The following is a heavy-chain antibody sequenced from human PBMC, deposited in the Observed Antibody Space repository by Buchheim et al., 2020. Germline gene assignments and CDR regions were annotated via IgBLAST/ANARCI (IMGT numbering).Heavy chain of an antibody. Sequence: QVQLVESGGGVVQPGRSLRLSCAASGFTFSSYGMHWVRQAPGKGLEWVAVISYDGSNKYYADSVKGRFTISRDNSKNTLYLQMNSLRAEDTAVYYCAKALRGSYGLVYWGQGTL. D-gene: IGHD1-26*01. CDR1: GFTFSSYG. CDR3: AKALRGSYGLVY. CDR2: ISYDGSNK. J-gene: IGHJ4*02. V-gene: IGHV3-30*18.